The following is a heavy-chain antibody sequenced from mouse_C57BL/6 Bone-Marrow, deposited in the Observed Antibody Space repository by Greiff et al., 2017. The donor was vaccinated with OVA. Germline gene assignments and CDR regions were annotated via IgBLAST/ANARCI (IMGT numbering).Heavy chain of an antibody. CDR3: ARERAAQAIAY. CDR2: IYPGRGST. V-gene: IGHV1-55*01. J-gene: IGHJ3*01. CDR1: GYTFTSYW. D-gene: IGHD3-2*02. Sequence: QVQLQLPGAELVKPGASVKMSCKASGYTFTSYWITWVKQRPGQGLGWIGDIYPGRGSTNYNETFKSKATLTVDTSSSTAYMQLSSLTSEDSAVYYCARERAAQAIAYWGQGTLVTVSA.